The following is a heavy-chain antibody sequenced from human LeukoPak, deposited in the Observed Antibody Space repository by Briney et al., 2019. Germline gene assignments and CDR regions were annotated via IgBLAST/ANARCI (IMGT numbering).Heavy chain of an antibody. D-gene: IGHD3-10*01. V-gene: IGHV4-34*01. CDR3: ARLRFLYYYGSGMLAFDI. Sequence: SETLSLTCAVYGGSFSGYYWSWIRQPPGKGLEWNGEINHSGSTNYNPSLKSRVTISVDTSKNQFSLKLSSVTAADTAVYYCARLRFLYYYGSGMLAFDIWGQGTMVTVSS. CDR2: INHSGST. CDR1: GGSFSGYY. J-gene: IGHJ3*02.